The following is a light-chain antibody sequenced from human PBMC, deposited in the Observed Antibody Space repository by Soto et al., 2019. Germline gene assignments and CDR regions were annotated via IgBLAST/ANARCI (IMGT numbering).Light chain of an antibody. J-gene: IGKJ3*01. V-gene: IGKV1-27*01. CDR2: GAS. CDR3: QKYDTAPWA. Sequence: DIQMTQSPSSLSASVGDRVTLTCRASQGISNYLAWYQQKPGKVPKLLIHGASTLQSGVSSRFSGSGSGTAFTLTISSLQAEYVATYYCQKYDTAPWAFGPGTKVDVK. CDR1: QGISNY.